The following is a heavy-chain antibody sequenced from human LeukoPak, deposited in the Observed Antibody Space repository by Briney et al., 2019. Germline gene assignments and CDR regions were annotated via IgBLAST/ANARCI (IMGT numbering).Heavy chain of an antibody. CDR1: GFTVSSNY. CDR3: AKDQYGGNPQYYFDY. J-gene: IGHJ4*02. D-gene: IGHD4-23*01. CDR2: ISGSGGNT. Sequence: GGSLRLSCAASGFTVSSNYMSWVRQAPGKGLDWVSAISGSGGNTYYADSVKGRFTVSRDNSKNTLYLQMNSLRAEDTAVYYCAKDQYGGNPQYYFDYWGQGTLVTVSS. V-gene: IGHV3-23*01.